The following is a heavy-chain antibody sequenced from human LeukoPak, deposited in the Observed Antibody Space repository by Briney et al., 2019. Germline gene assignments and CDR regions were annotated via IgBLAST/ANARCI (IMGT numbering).Heavy chain of an antibody. V-gene: IGHV4-59*01. CDR3: ARGVPPTHDY. Sequence: PSETLSLTCTVSGGSISSYYWSWIRQPPGKGLEWIGYIYYSGSTNYNPSLKSRVTISVDTSKNQFSLKLSSVTAADTAVYYCARGVPPTHDYWGQGTLVTVSS. J-gene: IGHJ4*02. CDR2: IYYSGST. D-gene: IGHD4/OR15-4a*01. CDR1: GGSISSYY.